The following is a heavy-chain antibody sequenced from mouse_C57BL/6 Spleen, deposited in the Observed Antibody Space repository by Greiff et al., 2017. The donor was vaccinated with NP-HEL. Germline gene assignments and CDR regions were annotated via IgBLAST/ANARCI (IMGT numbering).Heavy chain of an antibody. Sequence: EVQLQQSGPELVKPGASVKIPCKASGYTFTDYNMDWVKQSHGKSLEWIGDINPNNGGTIYNQKFKGKATLTVDKSSSTAYMELRSLTSEDTAVYYCARHYYCSSHPFYAMDYWGQGTSVTVSS. D-gene: IGHD1-1*01. CDR3: ARHYYCSSHPFYAMDY. CDR1: GYTFTDYN. CDR2: INPNNGGT. V-gene: IGHV1-18*01. J-gene: IGHJ4*01.